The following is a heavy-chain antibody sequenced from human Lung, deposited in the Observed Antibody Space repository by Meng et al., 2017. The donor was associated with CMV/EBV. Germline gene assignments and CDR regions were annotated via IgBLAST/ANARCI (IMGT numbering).Heavy chain of an antibody. J-gene: IGHJ2*01. Sequence: GGSLRLSFAASGFTVSSNYMTWVRQAPGKGLEWVSVIYSGGGTYYADAVKGRFTISRDNSKSAIYLQMNTLRAEDTAVYYCGRVGWQQQHWFFDLWGRGTLVXVSS. CDR2: IYSGGGT. CDR1: GFTVSSNY. D-gene: IGHD4-23*01. CDR3: GRVGWQQQHWFFDL. V-gene: IGHV3-53*01.